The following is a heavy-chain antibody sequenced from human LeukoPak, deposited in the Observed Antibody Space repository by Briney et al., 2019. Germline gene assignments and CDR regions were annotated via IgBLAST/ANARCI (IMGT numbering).Heavy chain of an antibody. Sequence: GGSLRLSCAASGFTFSSYAMHWVRQAPGKGLGWVAVISYDGSNKYYADSVKGRFTISRDNSKNTLYLQMNSLRAEDTAVYYCARDWGGYGDYSDYWGQGTLVTVSS. CDR3: ARDWGGYGDYSDY. J-gene: IGHJ4*02. V-gene: IGHV3-30*04. D-gene: IGHD4-17*01. CDR1: GFTFSSYA. CDR2: ISYDGSNK.